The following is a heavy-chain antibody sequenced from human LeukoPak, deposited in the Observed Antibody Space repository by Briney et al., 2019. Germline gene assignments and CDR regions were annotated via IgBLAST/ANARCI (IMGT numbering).Heavy chain of an antibody. V-gene: IGHV3-72*01. CDR1: GFTFTEHY. CDR3: ARGYCASGVCSPYYYYMDV. J-gene: IGHJ6*03. CDR2: IRNKANSYIT. Sequence: GGSLRLSCAASGFTFTEHYMDWVRQAPGKGLEWVGHIRNKANSYITEYAAPVKGRFTISRDDSKNSLYLQMNSLKTEDTAVYFCARGYCASGVCSPYYYYMDVWGKGTTVTVSS. D-gene: IGHD2-8*01.